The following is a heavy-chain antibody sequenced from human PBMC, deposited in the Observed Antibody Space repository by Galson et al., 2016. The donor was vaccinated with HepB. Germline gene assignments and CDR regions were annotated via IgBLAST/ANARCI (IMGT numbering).Heavy chain of an antibody. Sequence: ETLSLTCTVSGGSIGAPNYYWGWIRQPPGKGLEWIGSIYYSGSTSSTPSLQSRATIFVDTSQNHFSLKLTSVTAADTAVYYCARQRRYCTGGICYYRYFDVWGRGTLVTVSS. J-gene: IGHJ2*01. V-gene: IGHV4-39*01. CDR3: ARQRRYCTGGICYYRYFDV. CDR1: GGSIGAPNYY. CDR2: IYYSGST. D-gene: IGHD2-8*02.